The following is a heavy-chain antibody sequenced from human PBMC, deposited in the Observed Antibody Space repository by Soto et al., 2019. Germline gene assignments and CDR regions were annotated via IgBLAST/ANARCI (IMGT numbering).Heavy chain of an antibody. CDR3: ARARDSSGWNWFDP. CDR2: IYYSGST. V-gene: IGHV4-31*03. Sequence: SETLSLTCTVSGGSISSGGYYWSWIRQHPGKGLEWIGYIYYSGSTYYNPSPKSRVTISVNTSKNQFSLKLSSVTAADTAVYYCARARDSSGWNWFDPWGQGTLVTVSS. J-gene: IGHJ5*02. D-gene: IGHD6-19*01. CDR1: GGSISSGGYY.